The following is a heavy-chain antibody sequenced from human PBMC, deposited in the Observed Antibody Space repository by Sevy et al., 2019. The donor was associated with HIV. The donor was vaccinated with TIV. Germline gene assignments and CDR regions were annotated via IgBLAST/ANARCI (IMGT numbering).Heavy chain of an antibody. J-gene: IGHJ5*02. CDR1: GFTFSTYG. V-gene: IGHV3-30*18. CDR3: VKDGNYCTNGLCPTRRNWFDP. D-gene: IGHD2-8*01. CDR2: ISYDGSNK. Sequence: GGSLRLSCTASGFTFSTYGMHWVRQAPGKGLEWVAVISYDGSNKYYADSVKGRFTISRDNSKNRLYLQMNSLRAEDTAVYYCVKDGNYCTNGLCPTRRNWFDPWGQGTLVTVSS.